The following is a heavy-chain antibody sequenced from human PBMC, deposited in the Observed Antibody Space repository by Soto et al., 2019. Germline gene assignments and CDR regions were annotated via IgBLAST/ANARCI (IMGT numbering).Heavy chain of an antibody. CDR3: ARVSSGWTAYYYYGMDV. J-gene: IGHJ6*02. Sequence: GASVKVSCKASGYTFTSYGISWVRQAPGQGLEWMGWISAYNGNTNYAQKLQGRVTMTTDTSTGTAYMELRSLRSDDTAVYYCARVSSGWTAYYYYGMDVWGQGTTVTVSS. CDR1: GYTFTSYG. D-gene: IGHD6-19*01. V-gene: IGHV1-18*01. CDR2: ISAYNGNT.